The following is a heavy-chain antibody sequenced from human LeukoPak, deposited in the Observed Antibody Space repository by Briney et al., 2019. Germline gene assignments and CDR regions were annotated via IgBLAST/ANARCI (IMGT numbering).Heavy chain of an antibody. CDR1: GFTFSEYW. J-gene: IGHJ6*04. CDR3: AELGITMIGGV. Sequence: GGSLRLSCAASGFTFSEYWMSWVRQAPGKGLEWVSVIYSGGSTYYADSVKGRFTISRDNSKNTLYLQMNSLRAEDTAVYYCAELGITMIGGVWGKGTTVTISS. CDR2: IYSGGST. V-gene: IGHV3-66*01. D-gene: IGHD3-10*02.